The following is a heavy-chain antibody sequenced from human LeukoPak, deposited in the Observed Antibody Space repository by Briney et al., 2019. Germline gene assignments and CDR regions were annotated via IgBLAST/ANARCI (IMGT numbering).Heavy chain of an antibody. CDR3: ARGYSGYDSFMVGP. D-gene: IGHD5-12*01. CDR2: IYPGDCDT. CDR1: GYDFTSYY. Sequence: GGSLRLSCSGSGYDFTSYYIAWVRQMPGKGLEWMGVIYPGDCDTSYSPFFQGQVTNSATKSISTAYMQWSSLKASDTAMYYCARGYSGYDSFMVGPWGQGTLVTVSP. V-gene: IGHV5-51*03. J-gene: IGHJ4*02.